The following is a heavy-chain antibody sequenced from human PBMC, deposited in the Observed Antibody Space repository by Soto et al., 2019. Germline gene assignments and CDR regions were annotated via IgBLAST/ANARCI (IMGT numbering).Heavy chain of an antibody. CDR1: GGSISSSSYY. J-gene: IGHJ4*02. Sequence: QLQLQESGPGLVKPSETLSLTCTVSGGSISSSSYYWGWIRQPPGKGLEWIGSIYYSGSTYYNPSLKSRVTIAVDTSKNQFSLKLSSVTAADTAVYYCARLSTREYSSSWYFVYWGQGTLVTVSS. CDR3: ARLSTREYSSSWYFVY. V-gene: IGHV4-39*01. D-gene: IGHD6-13*01. CDR2: IYYSGST.